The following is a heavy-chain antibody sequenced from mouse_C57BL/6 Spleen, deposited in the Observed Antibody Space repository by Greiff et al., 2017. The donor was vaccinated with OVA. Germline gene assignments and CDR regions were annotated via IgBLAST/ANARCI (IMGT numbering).Heavy chain of an antibody. J-gene: IGHJ1*03. V-gene: IGHV5-6*01. CDR3: ARQPGNRYFEV. CDR2: ISSGGSYT. CDR1: GFTFSSYG. D-gene: IGHD2-1*01. Sequence: EVKLVESGGDLVKPGGSLKLSCAASGFTFSSYGMSWVRQTPDKRLEWVATISSGGSYTYYPDSVKGRFTISRDNAKNTLYLQMSSLKSEDTAMYYCARQPGNRYFEVWGTGTTVTVSS.